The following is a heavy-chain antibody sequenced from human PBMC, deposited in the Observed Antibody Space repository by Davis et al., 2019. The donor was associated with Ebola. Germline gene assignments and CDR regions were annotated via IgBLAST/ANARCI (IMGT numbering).Heavy chain of an antibody. CDR1: GYTFRSYG. CDR3: TRDRGNWNDFYYYGVDV. Sequence: ASVKVSCKASGYTFRSYGVTWVRQAPGQGLQWMGWISDFNGNTKYAQKFQGRVTMATDRSTNTAYMDLRSLTSDDTAIYYCTRDRGNWNDFYYYGVDVWGQGTTVTVSS. D-gene: IGHD1-1*01. V-gene: IGHV1-18*01. J-gene: IGHJ6*02. CDR2: ISDFNGNT.